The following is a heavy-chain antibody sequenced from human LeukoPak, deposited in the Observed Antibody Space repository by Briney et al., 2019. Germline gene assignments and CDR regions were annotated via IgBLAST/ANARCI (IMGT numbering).Heavy chain of an antibody. V-gene: IGHV3-48*04. CDR2: ISSSSSTI. CDR1: GFTFSSYS. J-gene: IGHJ3*02. D-gene: IGHD3-10*01. CDR3: ARTPVELLYPDAFDI. Sequence: GGSLRLSCAASGFTFSSYSMNWVRQAPGKGLEWVSYISSSSSTIYYADSVKGRFTISRDNAKNSLYLQMNSLRAEDTAVYYCARTPVELLYPDAFDIWGQGTMVTVSS.